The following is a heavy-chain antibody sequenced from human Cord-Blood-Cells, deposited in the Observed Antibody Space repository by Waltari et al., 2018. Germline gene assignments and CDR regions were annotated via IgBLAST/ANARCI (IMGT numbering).Heavy chain of an antibody. V-gene: IGHV3-9*01. CDR2: ISWNSGSI. Sequence: EVQLVESGGGLVQPGRSLRLSCAASGFTFDDYAMHWVRQGPGKGLEGVSGISWNSGSIGYADSVKGRFTISRDNAKNSLYLQMNSLRAEDTALYYCAKDYYYDSSGYDYWGQGTLVTVSS. CDR3: AKDYYYDSSGYDY. D-gene: IGHD3-22*01. CDR1: GFTFDDYA. J-gene: IGHJ4*02.